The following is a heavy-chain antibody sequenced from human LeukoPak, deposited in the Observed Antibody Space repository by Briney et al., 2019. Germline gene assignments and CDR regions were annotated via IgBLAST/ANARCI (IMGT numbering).Heavy chain of an antibody. V-gene: IGHV2-70*04. CDR3: ALSGGYYDSIGYAIGH. J-gene: IGHJ4*02. Sequence: SGPTLVNPTQTLTLTCTFSGFSLSSSGMRLSWIRQPPGKALEWLARIDWDGEKFYSTSLKTRLTISKDTSKNQVVLRMTNMDPVDTATYYCALSGGYYDSIGYAIGHWGQGTLVAVSS. CDR1: GFSLSSSGMR. D-gene: IGHD3-22*01. CDR2: IDWDGEK.